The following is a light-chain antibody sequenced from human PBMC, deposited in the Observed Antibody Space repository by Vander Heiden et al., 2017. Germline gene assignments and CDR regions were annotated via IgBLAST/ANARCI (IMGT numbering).Light chain of an antibody. V-gene: IGLV1-40*01. CDR3: QSLDSSLSGYV. J-gene: IGLJ1*01. CDR2: GDT. CDR1: SSNIGAGYD. Sequence: QSVLTQPPSVSVAPGQRVTISSTGSSSNIGAGYDVCWYQHLPGTVPKLLIYGDTNRPSGVPDRFSGSKSATSASLAITGLQAEDEADYYCQSLDSSLSGYVFGTGTKVTVL.